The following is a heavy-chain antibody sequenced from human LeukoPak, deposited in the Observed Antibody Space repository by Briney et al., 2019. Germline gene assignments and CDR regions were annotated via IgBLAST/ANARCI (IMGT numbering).Heavy chain of an antibody. CDR1: GYTLTELS. V-gene: IGHV1-24*01. CDR3: ATDPSYSSGWYWFDP. Sequence: GASVKVSCKVSGYTLTELSMHWVRQAPGKGLEWMGGFDSEDGETIYAQKFQGRVTMTEDTSTDTAYMELSSLRSEDTAVYYCATDPSYSSGWYWFDPWGQGTLVTVSS. J-gene: IGHJ5*02. CDR2: FDSEDGET. D-gene: IGHD6-19*01.